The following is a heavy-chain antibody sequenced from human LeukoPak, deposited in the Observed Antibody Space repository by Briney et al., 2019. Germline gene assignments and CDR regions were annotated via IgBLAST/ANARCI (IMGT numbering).Heavy chain of an antibody. CDR3: AKLDPYDSSGYYGDYFDY. Sequence: SETLSLTCTVSGGSISSSSYYWGWIRQPPGKGLEWIGSIYYSGSTYYNPSLKSRVTISVDTSKNQFSLKLSSVTAADTAVYYCAKLDPYDSSGYYGDYFDYWGQGTLVTVSS. D-gene: IGHD3-22*01. J-gene: IGHJ4*02. CDR1: GGSISSSSYY. CDR2: IYYSGST. V-gene: IGHV4-39*01.